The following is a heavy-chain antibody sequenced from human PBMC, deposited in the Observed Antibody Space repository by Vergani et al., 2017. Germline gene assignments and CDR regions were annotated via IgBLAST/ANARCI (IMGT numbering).Heavy chain of an antibody. Sequence: QVQLVQSGAEVKKPGSSVKVSCKASGGTFSSYAISWVRQAPGQGLEWMGRIIPIFGTANYAQKFEGRVTITADESTSTAYMELSSLRSEDTAVYYCARGGGYSGYDCDSLNDFDYWGQGTLVTVSS. J-gene: IGHJ4*02. CDR3: ARGGGYSGYDCDSLNDFDY. CDR2: IIPIFGTA. CDR1: GGTFSSYA. D-gene: IGHD5-12*01. V-gene: IGHV1-69*13.